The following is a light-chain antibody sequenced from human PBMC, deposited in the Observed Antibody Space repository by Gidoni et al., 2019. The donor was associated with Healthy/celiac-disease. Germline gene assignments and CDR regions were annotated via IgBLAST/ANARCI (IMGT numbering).Light chain of an antibody. CDR3: QTWGTGPWRV. J-gene: IGLJ3*02. V-gene: IGLV4-69*01. CDR2: LNSDGSH. Sequence: QLVLTQSPSASASLGASVKLTCTLSSGHSSYAIAWHQQQPEKGPRYLMKLNSDGSHSKGDGIPDRFSGSSSGAERYLTISSLQSEDEADYYCQTWGTGPWRVFGGGTKLTVL. CDR1: SGHSSYA.